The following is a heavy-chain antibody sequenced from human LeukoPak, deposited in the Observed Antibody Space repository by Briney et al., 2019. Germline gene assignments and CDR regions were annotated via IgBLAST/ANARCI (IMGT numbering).Heavy chain of an antibody. CDR3: ASALYDFWSGYPYY. V-gene: IGHV1-69*01. CDR1: GGTFSSYA. CDR2: IIPIFGTA. D-gene: IGHD3-3*01. J-gene: IGHJ4*02. Sequence: SVKVSCKASGGTFSSYAISWVRQAPGQGLEWMGGIIPIFGTANYAQKFQGRVTITADESTSTAYMELSSLRSEDTGVYYCASALYDFWSGYPYYWGQGTLVTVSS.